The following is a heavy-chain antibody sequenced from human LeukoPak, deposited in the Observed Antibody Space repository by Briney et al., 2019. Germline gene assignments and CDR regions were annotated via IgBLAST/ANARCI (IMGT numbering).Heavy chain of an antibody. V-gene: IGHV3-48*03. CDR3: ETGTYRSFYYYYMDV. Sequence: GGSLRLSCAGSGFTFSSYEMNWVRQAPGRGLEWVSFITSSGSDIYYADSVRGRFATSRGNAKDSLYLQMNSLRVEDTAVYYCETGTYRSFYYYYMDVWGKGATVTVSS. CDR2: ITSSGSDI. J-gene: IGHJ6*03. D-gene: IGHD1-26*01. CDR1: GFTFSSYE.